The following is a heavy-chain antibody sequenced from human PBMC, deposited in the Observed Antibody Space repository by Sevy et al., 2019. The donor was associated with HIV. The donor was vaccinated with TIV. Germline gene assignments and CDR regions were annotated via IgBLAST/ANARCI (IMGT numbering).Heavy chain of an antibody. D-gene: IGHD3-3*01. CDR2: IYIGGST. J-gene: IGHJ4*02. CDR3: ARGKHFSDYYGSFDY. V-gene: IGHV3-53*01. Sequence: GESLKISCAASGLTVSSNFMSWVRQAPGKGLEWVSVIYIGGSTYYADSVKGRFTISRDDSKNTLYLQMNSLRAEDTAVYYCARGKHFSDYYGSFDYWGQGTLVTVSS. CDR1: GLTVSSNF.